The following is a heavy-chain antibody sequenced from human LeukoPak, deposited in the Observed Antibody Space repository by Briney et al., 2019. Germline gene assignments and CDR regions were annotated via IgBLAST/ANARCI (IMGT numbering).Heavy chain of an antibody. Sequence: ASVKVSCKASGYTFTGYYMHWVQQAPGQGLEWMGWINPNSGGTNYAQKFQGRVTMTRDTSISTAYMELSRLRSDDTAVYYCARGRMVYANSFDYWGQGTLVTVSS. V-gene: IGHV1-2*02. CDR1: GYTFTGYY. CDR2: INPNSGGT. J-gene: IGHJ4*02. D-gene: IGHD2-8*01. CDR3: ARGRMVYANSFDY.